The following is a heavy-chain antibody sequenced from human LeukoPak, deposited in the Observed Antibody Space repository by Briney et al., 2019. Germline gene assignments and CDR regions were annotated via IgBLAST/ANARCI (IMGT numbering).Heavy chain of an antibody. V-gene: IGHV4-59*01. D-gene: IGHD2-15*01. Sequence: SETLPLTCTVSGGSISNYYWSWIRQPPGKGLEWIGYIYNSGSTNYNPSLKRRVTISVDTSKNRFSLKLSSVTAADTALYYCARDMGYCSGGSCYSRWAFDIWGQGTMVTVSS. CDR2: IYNSGST. CDR1: GGSISNYY. J-gene: IGHJ3*02. CDR3: ARDMGYCSGGSCYSRWAFDI.